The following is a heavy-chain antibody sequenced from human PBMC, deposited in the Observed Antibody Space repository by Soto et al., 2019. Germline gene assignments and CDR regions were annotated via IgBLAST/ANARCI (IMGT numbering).Heavy chain of an antibody. CDR1: GFTFSSYW. CDR2: IKADGSEQ. Sequence: EVQLVESGGGLVHPGGSLRLSCGVSGFTFSSYWMNWVRQAPGKGLEWVAIIKADGSEQYYVDSVKGRLTISRDNAKNSLYRQRNSLRVEDTAVYYCARDGDGDQPPDYWGQGTLVTVSS. D-gene: IGHD7-27*01. CDR3: ARDGDGDQPPDY. V-gene: IGHV3-7*04. J-gene: IGHJ4*02.